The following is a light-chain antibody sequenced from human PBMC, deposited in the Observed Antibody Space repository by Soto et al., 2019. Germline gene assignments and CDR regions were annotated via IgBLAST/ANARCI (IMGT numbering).Light chain of an antibody. Sequence: DIQMTQSPSTLSASVGDRVTITCRASQSISRWLAWCQQKPGKAPKLLIYDAYNLESGVPSRFSGSGSGTEFTLTICRLQSDELATYYFQQYNSYFQPLGQGTKVDIK. CDR1: QSISRW. J-gene: IGKJ1*01. CDR3: QQYNSYFQP. V-gene: IGKV1-5*01. CDR2: DAY.